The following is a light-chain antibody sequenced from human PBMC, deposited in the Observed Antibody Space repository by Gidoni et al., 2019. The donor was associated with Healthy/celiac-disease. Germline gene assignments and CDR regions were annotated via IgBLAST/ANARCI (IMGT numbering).Light chain of an antibody. CDR1: QSISSW. CDR3: QQYNSYGT. V-gene: IGKV1-5*03. J-gene: IGKJ1*01. CDR2: KAS. Sequence: DIQMTQSPSTLSASVGDRVTITCRASQSISSWLAWYQQKPGKAPKLLIYKASSLESGVPLRFSGSGSGTEFTLTISSLQPDDFATYYCQQYNSYGTFGQGTKVEIK.